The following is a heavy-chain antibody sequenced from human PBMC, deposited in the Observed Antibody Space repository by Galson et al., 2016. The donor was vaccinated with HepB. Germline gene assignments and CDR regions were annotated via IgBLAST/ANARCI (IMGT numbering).Heavy chain of an antibody. D-gene: IGHD2-8*01. CDR1: GDSITGNNW. CDR2: VYHVGST. V-gene: IGHV4-4*02. J-gene: IGHJ6*02. CDR3: ASRKNSYAIHYYYGMDV. Sequence: TLSLTCAVSGDSITGNNWWTWVRQTPGKGLEWIGEVYHVGSTNYNPSLKSRVSISIDKSKTQFSLNLTSVTAADTAVYYCASRKNSYAIHYYYGMDVWGRGTTVTISS.